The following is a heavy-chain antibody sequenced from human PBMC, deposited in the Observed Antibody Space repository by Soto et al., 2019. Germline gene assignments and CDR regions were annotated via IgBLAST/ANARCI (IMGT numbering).Heavy chain of an antibody. J-gene: IGHJ5*02. CDR1: GFTFSNYA. Sequence: GGSLRLSCAASGFTFSNYAMNWVRQAPGKGLEWVASISSSSNYIYYADSLKGRFTVSRDNAKNSLHLQVDSLRAEDTAVYYCARGGVYGGNSHPGWLDPWGQGTLVTVSS. CDR2: ISSSSNYI. D-gene: IGHD4-17*01. CDR3: ARGGVYGGNSHPGWLDP. V-gene: IGHV3-21*01.